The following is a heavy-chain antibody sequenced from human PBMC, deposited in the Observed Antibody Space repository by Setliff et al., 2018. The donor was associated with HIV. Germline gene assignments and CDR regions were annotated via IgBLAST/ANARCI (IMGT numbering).Heavy chain of an antibody. Sequence: ASVKVSCKASGYIFTDDYIHWVRQAPGQGLEWMGWINPNGGYTHYAQKFLGRVTMAQDTSFTTAYLELSRLGSDDTAVYYCAADNYNCNSFDSWGQGSLVTVSS. D-gene: IGHD3-3*01. CDR2: INPNGGYT. V-gene: IGHV1-2*02. CDR3: AADNYNCNSFDS. CDR1: GYIFTDDY. J-gene: IGHJ4*02.